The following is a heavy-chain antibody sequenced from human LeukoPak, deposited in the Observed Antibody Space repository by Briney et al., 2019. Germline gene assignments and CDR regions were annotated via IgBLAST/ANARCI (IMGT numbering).Heavy chain of an antibody. V-gene: IGHV1-2*02. CDR2: INPNSGGT. J-gene: IGHJ4*02. CDR3: ASSGLEEGSFDY. CDR1: GYTFTGYY. Sequence: GSVTVSCTASGYTFTGYYMHGGRQAPGQGVEWMGWINPNSGGTNYAQKFQGRVTITRDTSISTAYMELSRLRSDDTAVYYCASSGLEEGSFDYWGQGTLVTVSS. D-gene: IGHD3-22*01.